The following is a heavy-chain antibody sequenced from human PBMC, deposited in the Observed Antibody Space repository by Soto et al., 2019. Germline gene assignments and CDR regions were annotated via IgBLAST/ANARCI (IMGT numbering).Heavy chain of an antibody. CDR2: ISAYNCNT. V-gene: IGHV1-18*01. Sequence: ASVKVSCKASGYTFTSYGISWVRQAPGQGLEWMGWISAYNCNTNYAQKLQGRVTMTTDTSTSTAYMELWSLRSDDTAVYYCARRRYYDSSGYSDYWGQGTLVTVSS. CDR1: GYTFTSYG. CDR3: ARRRYYDSSGYSDY. J-gene: IGHJ4*02. D-gene: IGHD3-22*01.